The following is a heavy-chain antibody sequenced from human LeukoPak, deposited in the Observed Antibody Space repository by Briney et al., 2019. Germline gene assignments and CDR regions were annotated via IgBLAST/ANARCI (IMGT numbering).Heavy chain of an antibody. Sequence: SETLSLTCTVSGGPISSSSYYWGWIRQPPGKGLEWIGSIYYSGSTYYNPSLKSRVTISVDTSKNQFSLKLSSVTAADTAVYYCARLPTTYYFDYWGQGTLVTVSS. CDR2: IYYSGST. J-gene: IGHJ4*02. CDR3: ARLPTTYYFDY. D-gene: IGHD5-12*01. V-gene: IGHV4-39*01. CDR1: GGPISSSSYY.